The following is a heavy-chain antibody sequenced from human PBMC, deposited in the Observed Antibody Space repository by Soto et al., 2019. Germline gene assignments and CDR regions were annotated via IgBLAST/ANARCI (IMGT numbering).Heavy chain of an antibody. CDR3: ARKGQQWLATRY. Sequence: QVQLQQWGAGLLKPSETLSLTCAVYGGSFSGYYWSWIRQPPGKGLEWIGEINHSGSTNYNPSLKRRVTISVDTSKNQFSLKLSSVTAADTAVYYCARKGQQWLATRYWGQGTLVTVSS. J-gene: IGHJ4*02. V-gene: IGHV4-34*01. CDR2: INHSGST. D-gene: IGHD6-19*01. CDR1: GGSFSGYY.